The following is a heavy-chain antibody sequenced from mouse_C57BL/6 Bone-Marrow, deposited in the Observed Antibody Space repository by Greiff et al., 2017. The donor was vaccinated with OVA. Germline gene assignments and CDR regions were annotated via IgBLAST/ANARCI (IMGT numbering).Heavy chain of an antibody. V-gene: IGHV3-6*01. CDR1: GYSITSGYY. D-gene: IGHD2-5*01. CDR2: ISYDGSN. CDR3: ARGSNYPYYYAMDY. Sequence: EVQLQQSGPGLVKPSQSLSLTCSVTGYSITSGYYWNWIRQFPGNKLEWMGYISYDGSNNYNPSLKNRISITRDTSKNQFFLKLNSVTTEDTATYYCARGSNYPYYYAMDYWGQGTSVTVSS. J-gene: IGHJ4*01.